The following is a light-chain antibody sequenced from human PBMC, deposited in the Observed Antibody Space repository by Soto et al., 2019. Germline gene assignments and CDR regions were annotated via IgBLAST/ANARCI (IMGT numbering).Light chain of an antibody. V-gene: IGLV7-46*01. CDR3: LVSYNGANWV. Sequence: QAVVTQEPSLTVSPGGTVTLTCGSSTGAVTSGHYPYWFQQKPGQAPRTLIYKTTNKESWTPARFSGSLLGGKAALTLSGAQPEDEADYYCLVSYNGANWVFGGGTKLTVL. CDR2: KTT. CDR1: TGAVTSGHY. J-gene: IGLJ3*02.